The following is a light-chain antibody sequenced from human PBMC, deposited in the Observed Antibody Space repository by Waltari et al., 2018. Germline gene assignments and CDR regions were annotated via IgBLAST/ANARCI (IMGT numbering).Light chain of an antibody. CDR2: ITN. V-gene: IGLV8-61*01. CDR3: VLYMSRDIL. J-gene: IGLJ3*02. CDR1: SGPDSISLS. Sequence: QTVVTHAPSFSVSPGWTVTLTCGLSSGPDSISLSPIWYMQTPGHPPPVLLYITNTRSSGVPDRFSGSILGKKAALTITGAQADDEAAYYCVLYMSRDILFGGGTKLTVL.